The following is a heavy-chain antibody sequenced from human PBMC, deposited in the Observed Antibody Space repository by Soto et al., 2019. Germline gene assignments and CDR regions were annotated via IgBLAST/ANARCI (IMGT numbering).Heavy chain of an antibody. CDR2: ISAHNGNT. Sequence: ASVKVSCKASGYTFTSYGISWVRQAPGQGLEWMGWISAHNGNTNYAQKLQGRVTMTTDTSTSTAYMELRSLRSDDTAVYYCARSGGNKDIAVATDYWGQGTLVTVSS. V-gene: IGHV1-18*01. J-gene: IGHJ4*02. CDR1: GYTFTSYG. D-gene: IGHD6-19*01. CDR3: ARSGGNKDIAVATDY.